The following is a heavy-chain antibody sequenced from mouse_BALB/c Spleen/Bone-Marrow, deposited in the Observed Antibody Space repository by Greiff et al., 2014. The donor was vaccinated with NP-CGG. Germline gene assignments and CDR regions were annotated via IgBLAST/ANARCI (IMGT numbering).Heavy chain of an antibody. D-gene: IGHD1-2*01. CDR2: IWADGST. CDR1: GFSLTNYG. V-gene: IGHV2-9*02. Sequence: VKVEESGPGLVAPSQSLSITCTVSGFSLTNYGVHWVRQPPGKGLEWLGVIWADGSTNYNSALRSRLSISKDNSKSQVFFKMNSLQTDDTAMYYCARITTATGAMDYWGQGTSVTVSS. J-gene: IGHJ4*01. CDR3: ARITTATGAMDY.